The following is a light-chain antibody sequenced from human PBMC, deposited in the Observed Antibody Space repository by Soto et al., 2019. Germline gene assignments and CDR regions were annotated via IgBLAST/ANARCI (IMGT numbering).Light chain of an antibody. CDR1: SSNIGKNY. CDR3: GAWASSLRAVYV. J-gene: IGLJ1*01. CDR2: ENN. Sequence: QSELTQPPSVSAAPGQKVTISCSGSSSNIGKNYVSWYQQLPGTAPKLLIYENNKRPSGIPDRFSGSKSGTSATLGITGLQTGDEAEYYCGAWASSLRAVYVFGTGTKLTVL. V-gene: IGLV1-51*02.